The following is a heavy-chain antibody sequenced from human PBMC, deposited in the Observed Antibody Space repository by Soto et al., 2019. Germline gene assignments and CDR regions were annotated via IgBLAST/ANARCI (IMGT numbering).Heavy chain of an antibody. D-gene: IGHD4-17*01. Sequence: PGGSLRLSCAASGFTFSSYAMSWVRQAPGKGLEWVSAISGSGGSTYYADSVKGRFTISRDNSKNTLYLQMNSLRAEDTAVYYCAGVDSYGDYYYYGMDVWGQGTTVTVSS. CDR3: AGVDSYGDYYYYGMDV. J-gene: IGHJ6*02. V-gene: IGHV3-23*01. CDR1: GFTFSSYA. CDR2: ISGSGGST.